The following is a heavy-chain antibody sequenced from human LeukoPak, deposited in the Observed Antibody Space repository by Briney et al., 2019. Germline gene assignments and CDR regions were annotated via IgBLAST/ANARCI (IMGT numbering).Heavy chain of an antibody. V-gene: IGHV1-2*06. J-gene: IGHJ6*02. Sequence: ASVKVSCKASGYTISDYYIHWVRQAPGQGLEWMGRITPSSGDTNHAQKFQGRVTMTRDTSIGTAYMDLSRLRFDDTAVYYCARGVYCSGGDCSLYGMDVWGQGTTVTVSS. D-gene: IGHD2-21*02. CDR3: ARGVYCSGGDCSLYGMDV. CDR2: ITPSSGDT. CDR1: GYTISDYY.